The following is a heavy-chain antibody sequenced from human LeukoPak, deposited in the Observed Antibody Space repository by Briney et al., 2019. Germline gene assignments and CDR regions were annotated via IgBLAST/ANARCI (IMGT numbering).Heavy chain of an antibody. J-gene: IGHJ4*02. D-gene: IGHD1-1*01. Sequence: LEWVAVISYDGSNKYYADSVKGRFTISRDNAKNSLYLQMNSLRAEDTAVYYCARGTTGFWGQGTLVTVSS. CDR2: ISYDGSNK. V-gene: IGHV3-33*05. CDR3: ARGTTGF.